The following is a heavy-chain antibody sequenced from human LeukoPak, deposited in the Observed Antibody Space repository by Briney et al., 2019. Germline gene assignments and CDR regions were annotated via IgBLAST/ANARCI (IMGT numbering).Heavy chain of an antibody. CDR2: IFYSGST. Sequence: ETLSLTCTVSGGSISNYYWGWIRQPPGKGLEWIGNIFYSGSTYYSPSLRSRVTISLDTSRNQFSLKLNSVTAADTAVYYCAKSNGYGLVDIWGQGTMVTVSS. V-gene: IGHV4-39*07. J-gene: IGHJ3*02. D-gene: IGHD3-10*01. CDR3: AKSNGYGLVDI. CDR1: GGSISNYY.